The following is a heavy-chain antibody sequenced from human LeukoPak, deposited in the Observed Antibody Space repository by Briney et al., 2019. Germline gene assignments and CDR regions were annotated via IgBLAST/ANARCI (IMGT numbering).Heavy chain of an antibody. J-gene: IGHJ4*02. D-gene: IGHD1-26*01. CDR3: ARTPSGSYRRGYFDY. CDR1: GYSFTSYW. CDR2: IYPGDSDT. Sequence: GESLKISCKGSGYSFTSYWIGWVRQMPGKGLEWMGIIYPGDSDTRYSPSFQGQVTISADKSISTAYLQWSSLKAPDTAMYYCARTPSGSYRRGYFDYWGQGTLVTVSS. V-gene: IGHV5-51*01.